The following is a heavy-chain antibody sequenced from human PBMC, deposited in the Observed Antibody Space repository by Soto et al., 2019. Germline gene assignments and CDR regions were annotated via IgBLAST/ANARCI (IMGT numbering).Heavy chain of an antibody. CDR1: GFSISDYE. V-gene: IGHV3-48*03. CDR3: ARNPSGQWVVPLYCDL. J-gene: IGHJ4*02. Sequence: GGSLSLSCAASGFSISDYEMNWVRQAPGKGLEWVSYISGSGSTVYYADSVKGRFTISRDNAKNSVFLQINTLRVEDAAIYYCARNPSGQWVVPLYCDLWGRGTLVTVSS. CDR2: ISGSGSTV. D-gene: IGHD6-19*01.